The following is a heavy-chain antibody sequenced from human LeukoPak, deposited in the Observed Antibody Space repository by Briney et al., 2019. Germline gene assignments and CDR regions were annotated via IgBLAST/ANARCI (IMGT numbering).Heavy chain of an antibody. CDR3: ARVATYFEAFDI. CDR1: GFTFDDYG. Sequence: GGSLRLSCAASGFTFDDYGMSWVRQAPGKVLEWVSGINWNGGSTGYADSVKGRSTISRDNAKNSLYLQMNSLRAEDTALYYCARVATYFEAFDIWGQGTMVTVSS. J-gene: IGHJ3*02. CDR2: INWNGGST. V-gene: IGHV3-20*04. D-gene: IGHD3-10*01.